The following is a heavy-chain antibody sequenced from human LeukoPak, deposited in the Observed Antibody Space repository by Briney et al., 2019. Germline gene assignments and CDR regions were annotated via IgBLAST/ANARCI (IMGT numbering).Heavy chain of an antibody. CDR2: ISTSGGTI. CDR1: GFSFSDSY. CDR3: ARALEYSTSSRASPVDY. Sequence: SGGSLRLSCAASGFSFSDSYMSWIRQAPGKGLEWVSYISTSGGTIYYADSVKGRFTVSRDNAKNSLYLQMNSLRAEDTAVYYCARALEYSTSSRASPVDYWGQGTLVTVSS. J-gene: IGHJ4*02. V-gene: IGHV3-11*04. D-gene: IGHD6-6*01.